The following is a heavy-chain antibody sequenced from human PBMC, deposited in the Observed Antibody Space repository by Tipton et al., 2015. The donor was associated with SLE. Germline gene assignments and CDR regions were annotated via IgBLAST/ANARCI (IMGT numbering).Heavy chain of an antibody. J-gene: IGHJ6*02. Sequence: QSGPEVKKPGASVKVSCKASGYTFTSYGISWVRQAPGQGLEWMGWISAYNGNTNYAQKLQGRVTMTTDTSTSTAYMELRSLRSDDTAVYYCARDPPYSNYAYYYGMDVWGQGTTVTVSS. D-gene: IGHD4-11*01. V-gene: IGHV1-18*01. CDR3: ARDPPYSNYAYYYGMDV. CDR1: GYTFTSYG. CDR2: ISAYNGNT.